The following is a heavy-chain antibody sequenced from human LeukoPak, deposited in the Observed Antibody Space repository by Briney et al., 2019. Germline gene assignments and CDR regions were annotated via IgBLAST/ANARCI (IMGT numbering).Heavy chain of an antibody. V-gene: IGHV1-24*01. D-gene: IGHD2-21*02. Sequence: AAVKVSCKISGYTASESYIHWLRQAPGKGLEWMGGFDPESGKTLYAQKLQGRFRMTEDTSADTGYMELSSLRSEDTAVYYCTIRKGDPMRGHWFDPWGQGTLVTVPS. J-gene: IGHJ5*02. CDR2: FDPESGKT. CDR3: TIRKGDPMRGHWFDP. CDR1: GYTASESY.